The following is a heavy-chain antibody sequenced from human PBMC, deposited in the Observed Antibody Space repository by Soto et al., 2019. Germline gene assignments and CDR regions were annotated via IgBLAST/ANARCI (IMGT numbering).Heavy chain of an antibody. CDR3: ATLSTQFDR. CDR2: ISGSGNSI. J-gene: IGHJ5*02. D-gene: IGHD1-1*01. V-gene: IGHV3-11*01. CDR1: GFTFSDYY. Sequence: QVLLVESGGGLVKPGGSLRLSCAASGFTFSDYYMSWIRQAPGMGLEWVSYISGSGNSIYYADYVKGRFTISRDNAKNALYLQMTSLRVEDTAVYYCATLSTQFDRWGQGNLVTVSS.